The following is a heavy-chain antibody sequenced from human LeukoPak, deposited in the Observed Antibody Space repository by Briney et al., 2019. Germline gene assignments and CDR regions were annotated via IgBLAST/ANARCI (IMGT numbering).Heavy chain of an antibody. D-gene: IGHD6-19*01. J-gene: IGHJ4*02. CDR2: ISGSGGST. Sequence: SGGSLRLSCAASGFTFSSYAMSWVRQAPGKGLEWVSAISGSGGSTYYADSVKGRFTISRDNSKNTLYLQMNSPRAEDTAVYYCAKDRGSGWSGFFDYWGQGTLVTVSS. CDR3: AKDRGSGWSGFFDY. CDR1: GFTFSSYA. V-gene: IGHV3-23*01.